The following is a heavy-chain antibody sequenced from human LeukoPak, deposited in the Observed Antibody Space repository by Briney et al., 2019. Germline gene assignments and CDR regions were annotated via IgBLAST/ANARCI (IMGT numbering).Heavy chain of an antibody. Sequence: GASVKVSCKASGGTFSSYAISWVRQAPGQGLEWMGRIIPILGIANYAQKFQGRVTITADKSTSTAYMELSSLRSEDTAVYYCARGAYCSSTSCTTYQADAFDIWGQGTMVTVSS. CDR3: ARGAYCSSTSCTTYQADAFDI. CDR2: IIPILGIA. V-gene: IGHV1-69*04. CDR1: GGTFSSYA. J-gene: IGHJ3*02. D-gene: IGHD2-2*01.